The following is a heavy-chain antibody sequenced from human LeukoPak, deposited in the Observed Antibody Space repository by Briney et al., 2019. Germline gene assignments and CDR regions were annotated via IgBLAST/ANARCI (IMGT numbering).Heavy chain of an antibody. CDR3: AKDSHPYSYGSGSCDY. Sequence: GGSLRLSCAASGFTFSSYAMSWVRQAPGKGLEWVSGISGSGGSRDYAGSVKGRFTISRDNSKNTLYLQMNSLRAEDTAVYYCAKDSHPYSYGSGSCDYWGQGTLVTVSS. CDR1: GFTFSSYA. CDR2: ISGSGGSR. D-gene: IGHD3-10*01. V-gene: IGHV3-23*01. J-gene: IGHJ4*02.